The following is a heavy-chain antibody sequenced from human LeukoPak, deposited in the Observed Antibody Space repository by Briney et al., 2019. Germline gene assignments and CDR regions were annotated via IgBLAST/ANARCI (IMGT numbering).Heavy chain of an antibody. V-gene: IGHV3-69-1*01. CDR2: ISSSSYI. Sequence: GGSLRLSCAVSGFTVSSNYMSWVRQAPGKGLEWVSSISSSSYIYYADSVKGRFTISRDNAKNSLYLQMNSLRAEDTAVYYCARGYDGSGSYSGYWGQGTLVTVSS. J-gene: IGHJ4*02. CDR1: GFTVSSNY. CDR3: ARGYDGSGSYSGY. D-gene: IGHD3-10*01.